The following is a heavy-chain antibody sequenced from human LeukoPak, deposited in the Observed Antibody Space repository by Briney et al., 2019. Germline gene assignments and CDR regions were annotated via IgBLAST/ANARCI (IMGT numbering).Heavy chain of an antibody. CDR2: MNPNSGNT. J-gene: IGHJ4*02. CDR3: ARGGDYGDYDGY. Sequence: ASVKVSCKASGYTFTNYGINWVRQATGQGLEWMGWMNPNSGNTGYAQKFQGRFTMTRNTSISTAYMELSSLRSEDTAVYYCARGGDYGDYDGYWGQGTLVAVSS. CDR1: GYTFTNYG. V-gene: IGHV1-8*02. D-gene: IGHD4-17*01.